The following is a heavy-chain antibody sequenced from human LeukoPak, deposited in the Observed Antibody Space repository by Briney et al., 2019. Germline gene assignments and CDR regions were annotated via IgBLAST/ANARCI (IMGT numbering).Heavy chain of an antibody. CDR2: IYTSGGT. CDR1: GGSISSYY. Sequence: SETLSLTCTVSGGSISSYYWSWIRQPAGKGLEWIGRIYTSGGTNYNPSLKSRVTMSVDTSKNQFSLKLSSVTAADTAAYYCARFVGGSSWCLSDWFDPWGQGTLVTVSS. V-gene: IGHV4-4*07. CDR3: ARFVGGSSWCLSDWFDP. D-gene: IGHD6-13*01. J-gene: IGHJ5*02.